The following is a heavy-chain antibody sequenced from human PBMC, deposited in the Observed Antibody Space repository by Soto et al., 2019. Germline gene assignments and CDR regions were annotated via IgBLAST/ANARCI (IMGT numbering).Heavy chain of an antibody. CDR2: TRNKANSYTT. Sequence: GGSLRLSCAASGFTFSDHYMDWVRQAPGKGLEWVGRTRNKANSYTTEYAASVKGRFTISRDDSKNSLYLQMNSLKTEDTAVYYCARGGYCSSTSCHSDYYGMDIWGQGTTVTVSS. CDR3: ARGGYCSSTSCHSDYYGMDI. D-gene: IGHD2-2*01. V-gene: IGHV3-72*01. CDR1: GFTFSDHY. J-gene: IGHJ6*02.